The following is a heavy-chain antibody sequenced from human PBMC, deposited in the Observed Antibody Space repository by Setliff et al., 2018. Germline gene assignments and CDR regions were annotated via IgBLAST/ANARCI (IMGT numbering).Heavy chain of an antibody. CDR1: GGSITSGSFY. CDR3: ATPGRDDLDSPFEPFDI. J-gene: IGHJ3*02. D-gene: IGHD3-3*01. CDR2: IHASGSP. V-gene: IGHV4-61*02. Sequence: SETLSLTCTVSGGSITSGSFYWSWIRQPAGKKLEWIGRIHASGSPDYNPSFKSRVTISRDTSTNQFSLKLGSVTAADTAVYYCATPGRDDLDSPFEPFDIWGQGTMVTVSS.